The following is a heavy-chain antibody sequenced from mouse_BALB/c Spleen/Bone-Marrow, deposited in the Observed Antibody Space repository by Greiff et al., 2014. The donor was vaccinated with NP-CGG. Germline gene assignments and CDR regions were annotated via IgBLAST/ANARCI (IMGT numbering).Heavy chain of an antibody. V-gene: IGHV1S29*02. J-gene: IGHJ1*01. Sequence: EVQLQESGPELVKPGASVKISCKASGYTFTDYNMHWVKQSHGKSLEWIGYIYPYNGGTGYNQMFKSKATLTVDNSSSTAYMELRSLTSEDSAVYYCARSYGNWYFDVWGAGTTVTVSS. CDR2: IYPYNGGT. CDR3: ARSYGNWYFDV. D-gene: IGHD2-10*02. CDR1: GYTFTDYN.